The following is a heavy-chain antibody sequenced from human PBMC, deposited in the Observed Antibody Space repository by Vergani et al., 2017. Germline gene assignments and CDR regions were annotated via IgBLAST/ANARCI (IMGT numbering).Heavy chain of an antibody. J-gene: IGHJ4*02. V-gene: IGHV2-70*04. D-gene: IGHD7-27*01. CDR1: GFSLSTSGMR. Sequence: QVTLKESGPALVKPTQTLTLTCTFSGFSLSTSGMRVSWIRQPPGKALEWLARIDWDDDKFYSTSLKTRLTISKDTSKNQVVLTLTNMDPVDTATYYCARSSNWGSTGFDYWGQGTLVTVSS. CDR2: IDWDDDK. CDR3: ARSSNWGSTGFDY.